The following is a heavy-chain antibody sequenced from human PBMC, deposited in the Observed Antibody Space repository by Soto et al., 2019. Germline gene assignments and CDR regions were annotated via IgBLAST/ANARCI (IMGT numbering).Heavy chain of an antibody. CDR1: GGTFSSYA. V-gene: IGHV1-69*01. D-gene: IGHD6-19*01. Sequence: QVQLVQSGAEVKKPGSSVKVSCKASGGTFSSYAISWVRQAPGQGLEWTGGIIPIFGTANYAQKFQGRVTITADESTSTAYMELSSLRADDTAVYYCAREMHLGSGWGDIDIWGRGTMVTVSS. CDR3: AREMHLGSGWGDIDI. J-gene: IGHJ4*02. CDR2: IIPIFGTA.